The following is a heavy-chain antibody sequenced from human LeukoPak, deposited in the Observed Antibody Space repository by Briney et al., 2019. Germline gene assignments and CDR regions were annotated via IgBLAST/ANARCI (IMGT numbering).Heavy chain of an antibody. CDR1: GGSISSYY. J-gene: IGHJ1*01. V-gene: IGHV4-59*12. D-gene: IGHD6-13*01. CDR3: ASRMYGSSGRYFHH. Sequence: SETLSLTCTVSGGSISSYYWSWIRQPPGKGLEWIAYIYYSGSAYYNPSLKSRVTMSVDTSKNQFSLKLNSVTAVDTAVYYCASRMYGSSGRYFHHWGQGTLVTVSS. CDR2: IYYSGSA.